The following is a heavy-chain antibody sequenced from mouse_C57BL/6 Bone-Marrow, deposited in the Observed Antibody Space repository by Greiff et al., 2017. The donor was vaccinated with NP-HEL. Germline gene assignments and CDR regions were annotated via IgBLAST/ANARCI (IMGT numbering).Heavy chain of an antibody. CDR1: GYTFTDYE. Sequence: VKLMESGAELVRPGASVTLSCKASGYTFTDYEMHWVKQTPVHGLEWIGAIDPETGGTAYNQKFKGKAILTADKSSSTAYMELRSLTSEDSAVYYCTGDYDGDAMDYWGQGTSVTVSS. D-gene: IGHD2-4*01. J-gene: IGHJ4*01. CDR3: TGDYDGDAMDY. CDR2: IDPETGGT. V-gene: IGHV1-15*01.